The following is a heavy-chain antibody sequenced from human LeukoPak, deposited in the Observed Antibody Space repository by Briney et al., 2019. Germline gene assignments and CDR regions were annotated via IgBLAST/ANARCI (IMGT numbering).Heavy chain of an antibody. CDR3: ARRRTGVSFDY. D-gene: IGHD3-10*01. J-gene: IGHJ4*02. CDR1: GYSISSGYY. V-gene: IGHV4-38-2*01. Sequence: SETLSLTCAVSGYSISSGYYWGWIRQPPGKGLEWIGSIYHSGSTYYNPSLKSRVTISVDTSRNQFSLKLSSVTDADTAVYYCARRRTGVSFDYWGQGTLVTVSS. CDR2: IYHSGST.